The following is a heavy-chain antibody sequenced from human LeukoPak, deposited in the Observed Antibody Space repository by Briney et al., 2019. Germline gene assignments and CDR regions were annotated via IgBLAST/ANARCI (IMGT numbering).Heavy chain of an antibody. V-gene: IGHV3-49*03. CDR3: AALTPGVVIAVPFDP. CDR2: IRGKSYGETT. D-gene: IGHD2-15*01. CDR1: GFTFVNYA. J-gene: IGHJ5*02. Sequence: GGFLRLSCTASGFTFVNYAMSWFRQAPGKGLEWVGFIRGKSYGETTEYAASVKDRFSISRDDSKSVAYLQMNNLKIEDTAVYYCAALTPGVVIAVPFDPWGQGTLVAVSS.